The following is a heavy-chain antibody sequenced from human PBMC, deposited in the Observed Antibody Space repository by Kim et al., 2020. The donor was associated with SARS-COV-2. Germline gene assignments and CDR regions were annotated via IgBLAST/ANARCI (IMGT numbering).Heavy chain of an antibody. V-gene: IGHV3-74*01. J-gene: IGHJ4*02. D-gene: IGHD1-7*01. CDR3: ARGTGTTKNY. Sequence: SGASYPDSVQGRFTISRDNAKNTLYLQRNSLRAEDTALYYCARGTGTTKNYWGQGTLVTVSS. CDR2: SGA.